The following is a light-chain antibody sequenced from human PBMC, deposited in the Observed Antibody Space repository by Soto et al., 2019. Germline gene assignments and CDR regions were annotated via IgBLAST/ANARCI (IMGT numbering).Light chain of an antibody. CDR3: QQHNCYSVA. CDR2: KAS. J-gene: IGKJ4*02. CDR1: QTNSSW. V-gene: IGKV1-5*03. Sequence: DMTITQSSSTPCGSVTDRVTITCLSSQTNSSWLSWYQQKPGKAPKLLIYKASTLKSGVPSRFSGSGSGTEFTLTIISRQHAEVATDYCQQHNCYSVAFGGGTKVDI.